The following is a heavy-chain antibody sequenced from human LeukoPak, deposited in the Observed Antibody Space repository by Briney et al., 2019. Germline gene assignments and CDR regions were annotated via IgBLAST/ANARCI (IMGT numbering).Heavy chain of an antibody. CDR2: ISPHNGNT. CDR1: GYTFSTYG. CDR3: ARDLGYSRRYYDFSD. V-gene: IGHV1-18*01. D-gene: IGHD3-3*01. J-gene: IGHJ4*02. Sequence: ASVKVSCKASGYTFSTYGITWVRQAHGQGLEWLGWISPHNGNTNYAQKFQGRVTMTRDTSITTAYMELSRLTSDDTAVYYCARDLGYSRRYYDFSDWGQGTLVTVSS.